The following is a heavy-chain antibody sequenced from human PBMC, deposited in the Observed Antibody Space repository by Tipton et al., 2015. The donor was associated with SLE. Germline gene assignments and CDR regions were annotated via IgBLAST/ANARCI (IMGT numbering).Heavy chain of an antibody. CDR3: AKDLSSSGWYYFDY. J-gene: IGHJ4*02. CDR1: GFTFDDYA. V-gene: IGHV3-9*01. D-gene: IGHD6-19*01. Sequence: SLRLSCAASGFTFDDYAMHWVRQAPGKSLEWVSGISWNSGSIGYADSVKGRFTISRDNAKNSLYLQMNSLRAEDTALYYCAKDLSSSGWYYFDYWGQGTLVTVSS. CDR2: ISWNSGSI.